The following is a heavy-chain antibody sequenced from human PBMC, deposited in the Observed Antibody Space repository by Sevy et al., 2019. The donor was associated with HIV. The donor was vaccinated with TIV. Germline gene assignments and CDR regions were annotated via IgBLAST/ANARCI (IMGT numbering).Heavy chain of an antibody. CDR2: IWYDGSNK. CDR3: ARDCFGGSSCFGC. Sequence: GGSLRLSCAASGFTFSSYGMHWVRQAPGKGLEWVAVIWYDGSNKYYADSVKGRITISRDNSKNTLYLQMNSLRAEDTAVYYCARDCFGGSSCFGCWGQGTLVTVSS. CDR1: GFTFSSYG. V-gene: IGHV3-33*01. J-gene: IGHJ4*02. D-gene: IGHD6-13*01.